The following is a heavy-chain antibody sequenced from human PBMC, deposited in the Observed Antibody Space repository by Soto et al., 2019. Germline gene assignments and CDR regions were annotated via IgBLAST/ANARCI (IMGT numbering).Heavy chain of an antibody. CDR3: PSVPSCSTFTCLDS. CDR1: GFSFRKYS. Sequence: GGSLRLSCAAPGFSFRKYSMNWVRQAPGEGLEWVSSINDRSNYIYYADSVKGRFTISRDNAINSLYLQMNSLRPDDTAVYYCPSVPSCSTFTCLDSWGRGTLVTVSS. J-gene: IGHJ5*01. D-gene: IGHD2-2*01. V-gene: IGHV3-21*06. CDR2: INDRSNYI.